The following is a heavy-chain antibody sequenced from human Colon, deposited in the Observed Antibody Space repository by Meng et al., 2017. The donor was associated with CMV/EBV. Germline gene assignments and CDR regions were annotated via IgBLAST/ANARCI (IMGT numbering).Heavy chain of an antibody. Sequence: SLKISCAASGFIFSNNVMNWVRQAPGKGLEWVSGISWNSGSIGYADSVKGRFTISRDNAKNSLYLQMNSLRAEDTALYYCAKDMRRYCSSTSCYIFDYWGQGTLVTVSS. CDR3: AKDMRRYCSSTSCYIFDY. CDR2: ISWNSGSI. D-gene: IGHD2-2*02. V-gene: IGHV3-9*01. CDR1: GFIFSNNV. J-gene: IGHJ4*02.